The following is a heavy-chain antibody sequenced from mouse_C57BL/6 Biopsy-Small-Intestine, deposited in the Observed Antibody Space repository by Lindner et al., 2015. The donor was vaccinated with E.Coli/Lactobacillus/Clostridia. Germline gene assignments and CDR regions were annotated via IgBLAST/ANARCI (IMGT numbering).Heavy chain of an antibody. J-gene: IGHJ3*01. Sequence: VQLQESGAELMKPGASVKLSCKATGYTFTGYRSRVGVKQRPGHGLEWIGEILPGTGSTNYNEKFKGKATFTADTSSNTAYMQLSSLTAEASAIYFCARGGDFFAYWGQGTLVTVSA. CDR3: ARGGDFFAY. CDR2: ILPGTGST. D-gene: IGHD3-3*01. V-gene: IGHV1-9*01. CDR1: GYTFTGYR.